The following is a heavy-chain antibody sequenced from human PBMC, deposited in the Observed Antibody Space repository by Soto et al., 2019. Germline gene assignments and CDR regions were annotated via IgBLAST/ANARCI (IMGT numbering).Heavy chain of an antibody. D-gene: IGHD5-18*01. Sequence: QVQLQESGPGLVKPSQTLSLTCNVSGGSISNGDYYWSWIRQPPGKGLEWIGYIYESGTTYYSPTLQGPVTISVDTSKNQFSLKLTSVTAADTAVYFCASSERIQLWLHGMDVWGQGTMVTVSS. J-gene: IGHJ6*02. CDR2: IYESGTT. CDR3: ASSERIQLWLHGMDV. CDR1: GGSISNGDYY. V-gene: IGHV4-30-4*01.